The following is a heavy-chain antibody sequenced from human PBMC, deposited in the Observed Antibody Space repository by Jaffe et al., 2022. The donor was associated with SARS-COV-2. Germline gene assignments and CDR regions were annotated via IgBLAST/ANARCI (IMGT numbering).Heavy chain of an antibody. CDR2: INSEGSIT. J-gene: IGHJ4*02. CDR3: ARVWVAAAATGIDY. Sequence: EVHLVESGGGLVQPGGSLKLSCAASGFTFSSYWIYWVRQAPGKGLVWVSRINSEGSITTYADSVKGRFTISRDNAKNTVYLQMNSLRADDTAVYYCARVWVAAAATGIDYWGQGTLVTVSS. V-gene: IGHV3-74*03. CDR1: GFTFSSYW. D-gene: IGHD6-13*01.